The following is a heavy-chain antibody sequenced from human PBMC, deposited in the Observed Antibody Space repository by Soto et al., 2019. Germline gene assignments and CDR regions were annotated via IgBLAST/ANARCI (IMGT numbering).Heavy chain of an antibody. CDR1: GGSISSGDYY. CDR3: ARVGRGVADY. CDR2: IYYSGST. D-gene: IGHD3-10*01. V-gene: IGHV4-30-4*01. J-gene: IGHJ4*02. Sequence: SETLSLTCTVSGGSISSGDYYWSWIRQPPGKGLEWIGYIYYSGSTYYNPSLKSPVSISVDTSKNQFSLKLNSVTAADTAVYYCARVGRGVADYWGQGTLVTVSS.